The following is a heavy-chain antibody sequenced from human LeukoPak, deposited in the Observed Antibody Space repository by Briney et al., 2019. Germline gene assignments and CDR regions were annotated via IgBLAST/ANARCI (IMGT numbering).Heavy chain of an antibody. CDR2: ISSSSSYI. D-gene: IGHD5-12*01. Sequence: GGSLRLSCAASGFTFSSYSMNWVRQAPGKGLEWVSSISSSSSYIYYADSVKGRFTISRDNAKNSLYLQMNSLRAEDAAVYYCARGYADYYYMDVWGKGTTVTVSS. V-gene: IGHV3-21*01. CDR1: GFTFSSYS. CDR3: ARGYADYYYMDV. J-gene: IGHJ6*03.